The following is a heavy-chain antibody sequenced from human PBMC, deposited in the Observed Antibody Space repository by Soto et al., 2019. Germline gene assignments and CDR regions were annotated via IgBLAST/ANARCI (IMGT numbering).Heavy chain of an antibody. V-gene: IGHV4-34*01. CDR2: INHSGST. Sequence: SETLSLTCAVYGGSFSGYYWSWIRQPPGKGLEWIGEINHSGSTNYNPSLKSRVTISVDTSKNQFSLELSSVTAADTAVYYCARDTGNWFDPWGQGTLVTVSS. J-gene: IGHJ5*02. D-gene: IGHD3-10*01. CDR1: GGSFSGYY. CDR3: ARDTGNWFDP.